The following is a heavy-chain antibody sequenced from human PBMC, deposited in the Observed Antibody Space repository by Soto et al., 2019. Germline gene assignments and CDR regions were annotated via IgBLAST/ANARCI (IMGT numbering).Heavy chain of an antibody. V-gene: IGHV3-15*01. CDR1: GFTLTNAR. CDR2: IQSEIDGGTA. J-gene: IGHJ3*02. CDR3: TMDYGWAFGI. Sequence: EVQLVASGGGLVKPGESLRLSCAASGFTLTNARMTWVRQAPGKGLEWVGRIQSEIDGGTADYPAAVKGRFTISRDDSKTTLHLQLNSLKTEDTAVYYCTMDYGWAFGIWGQGTMVTVFS. D-gene: IGHD4-17*01.